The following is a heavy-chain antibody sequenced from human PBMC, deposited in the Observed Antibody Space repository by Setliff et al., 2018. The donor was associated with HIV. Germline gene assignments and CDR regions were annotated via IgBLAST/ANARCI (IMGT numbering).Heavy chain of an antibody. CDR3: ARESPYYYYTDV. CDR2: IYYSGTT. Sequence: SETLSLTCTVSGGSISSGDYYWSWIRQPPGKGLEWIGSIYYSGTTYSNPSLKSRVTISIDTAKNQFSLKVTSVIAADTAVYYCARESPYYYYTDVWGKGTTVTVSS. D-gene: IGHD3-16*01. CDR1: GGSISSGDYY. J-gene: IGHJ6*03. V-gene: IGHV4-39*02.